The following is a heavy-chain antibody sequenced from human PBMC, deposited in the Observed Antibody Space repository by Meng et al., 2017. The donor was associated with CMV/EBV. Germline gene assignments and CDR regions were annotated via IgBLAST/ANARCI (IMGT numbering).Heavy chain of an antibody. J-gene: IGHJ2*01. D-gene: IGHD3-22*01. Sequence: GESLKISCAASGFTFSSYEMNWVRQAPGKGLEWVSYISSSGSTIYYADSVKGRFTISRGNAKNSLYLQMNSLRAEDTAVYYCARAKSSGYYYVGYWYFDLWGRGTLVTVSS. V-gene: IGHV3-48*03. CDR2: ISSSGSTI. CDR1: GFTFSSYE. CDR3: ARAKSSGYYYVGYWYFDL.